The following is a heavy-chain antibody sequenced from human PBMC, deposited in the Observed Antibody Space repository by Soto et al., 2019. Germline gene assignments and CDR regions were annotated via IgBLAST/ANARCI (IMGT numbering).Heavy chain of an antibody. CDR3: VGSYETDDYYYDF. D-gene: IGHD3-9*01. CDR1: GGSISSSNW. V-gene: IGHV4-4*02. Sequence: QVLLQESGPGLVKPSGTLSLTCAVSGGSISSSNWWSWVRQTPGKGLEWIGEIYHGGSTNYHPSLKSRVTILLDKSNNQISLTLSSVTAADTAVYFCVGSYETDDYYYDFWGQGTLVTVSS. CDR2: IYHGGST. J-gene: IGHJ4*02.